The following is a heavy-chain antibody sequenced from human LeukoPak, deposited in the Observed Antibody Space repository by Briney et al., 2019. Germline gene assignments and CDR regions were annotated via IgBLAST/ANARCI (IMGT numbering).Heavy chain of an antibody. D-gene: IGHD3-10*01. Sequence: ASVKVSCKASGGTFSSYATSWVRQAPGQGLEWMGGIIPIFGTANYAQKFQGRVTITADESTSTAYMELSSLRSEDTAVYYCARARLRGPKANRFDPWGQGTLVTVSS. CDR3: ARARLRGPKANRFDP. V-gene: IGHV1-69*13. CDR2: IIPIFGTA. CDR1: GGTFSSYA. J-gene: IGHJ5*02.